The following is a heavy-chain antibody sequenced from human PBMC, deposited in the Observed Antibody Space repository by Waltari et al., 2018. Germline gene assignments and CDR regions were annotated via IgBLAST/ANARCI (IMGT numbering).Heavy chain of an antibody. D-gene: IGHD3-22*01. CDR3: VKGKYYYESWGYYPMDH. J-gene: IGHJ4*02. CDR2: IYTSGST. CDR1: GGSISSGSYY. Sequence: QVQLQESGPGLVKPSQTLSLTCTVSGGSISSGSYYWSWIRQPAGKGLEWIGRIYTSGSTNYNPSLKSRVTISVDTSKNQFSLKLSSVTAADTAVYHCVKGKYYYESWGYYPMDHWGQGTLVTVSS. V-gene: IGHV4-61*02.